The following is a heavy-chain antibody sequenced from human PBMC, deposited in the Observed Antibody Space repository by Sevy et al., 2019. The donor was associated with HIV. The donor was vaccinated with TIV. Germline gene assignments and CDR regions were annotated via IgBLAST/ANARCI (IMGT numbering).Heavy chain of an antibody. Sequence: SETLSLTCTVSGGSISSRSYNWAWIRQSPGKGLECIGSIYYSGNTYYNPTLKSRVTMSVDTSKSQFSLKLSSVTAADTAVYYCARRGILGAAALHYFDYWGQGALVTVSS. V-gene: IGHV4-39*01. D-gene: IGHD1-26*01. CDR2: IYYSGNT. CDR1: GGSISSRSYN. CDR3: ARRGILGAAALHYFDY. J-gene: IGHJ4*02.